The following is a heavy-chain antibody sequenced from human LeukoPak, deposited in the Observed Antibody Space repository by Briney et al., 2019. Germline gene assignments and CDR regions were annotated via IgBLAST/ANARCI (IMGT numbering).Heavy chain of an antibody. CDR3: ARRYTSSWCLDS. CDR2: ISGSGGST. J-gene: IGHJ4*02. D-gene: IGHD6-13*01. V-gene: IGHV3-23*01. CDR1: GFTFSSYA. Sequence: GSLRLSCAASGFTFSSYAMSWVRQAPGKGLEWVSAISGSGGSTYYADSVKGRFTISRDNSKNTLYLQMISLRAEDTAVYYCARRYTSSWCLDSWGQGTLVTVSS.